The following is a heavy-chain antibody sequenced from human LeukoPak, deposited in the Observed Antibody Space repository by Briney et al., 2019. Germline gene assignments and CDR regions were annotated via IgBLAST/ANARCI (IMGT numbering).Heavy chain of an antibody. CDR1: GFTFSSYG. Sequence: GGSLRLSCAASGFTFSSYGMHWVRQAPGKGLEWVAFIRYDGSNKYYADSVKGRFTISRDNSKNTLYMQMNSLRAEDTAVYYCAKVGNVDTAPISRRTSAYYYYYMDVWGKGTTVTISS. CDR3: AKVGNVDTAPISRRTSAYYYYYMDV. D-gene: IGHD5-18*01. V-gene: IGHV3-30*02. CDR2: IRYDGSNK. J-gene: IGHJ6*03.